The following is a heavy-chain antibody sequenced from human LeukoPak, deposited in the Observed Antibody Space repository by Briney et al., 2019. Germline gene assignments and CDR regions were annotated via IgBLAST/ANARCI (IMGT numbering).Heavy chain of an antibody. CDR2: IRSKAYGETT. Sequence: GGSLRLSCVVSGFTFSNYAMSWVRQAPGKGLEWVGFIRSKAYGETTDYAASVKGRFTISRDDSNSIAYLQMNSLKTEDTAMYYCSRDRDGSGWYYFDSWGQGTLVTVSS. CDR1: GFTFSNYA. V-gene: IGHV3-49*04. D-gene: IGHD6-19*01. CDR3: SRDRDGSGWYYFDS. J-gene: IGHJ4*02.